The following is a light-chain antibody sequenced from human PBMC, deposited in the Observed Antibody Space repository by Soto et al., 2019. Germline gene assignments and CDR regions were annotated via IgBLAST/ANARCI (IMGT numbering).Light chain of an antibody. V-gene: IGKV3-20*01. J-gene: IGKJ5*01. CDR1: QSVSSSY. Sequence: IVLTQSPGTLSLSPGEGATLSCRASQSVSSSYLAWYQQKPGQAPRLLIYSTSSRATGIPDRFSGSGSGTDFTLAISRLEPEDFAVYYCQQYNGWPITFGQGTRLEI. CDR2: STS. CDR3: QQYNGWPIT.